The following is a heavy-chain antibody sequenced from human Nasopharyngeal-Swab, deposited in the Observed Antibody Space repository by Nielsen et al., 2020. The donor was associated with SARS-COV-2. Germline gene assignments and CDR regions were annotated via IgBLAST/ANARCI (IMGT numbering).Heavy chain of an antibody. CDR3: ARDLYRMRLLIIAVGY. D-gene: IGHD3-9*01. Sequence: GESLKISCAASGFTFSIYAIHWVRQAPGKGLEWVAVISYDGSNKYYADSVKGRFTISRDNSKNTLYLQMNSLRADDTAVYYCARDLYRMRLLIIAVGYWGQGTLVTVSS. V-gene: IGHV3-30-3*01. CDR1: GFTFSIYA. CDR2: ISYDGSNK. J-gene: IGHJ4*02.